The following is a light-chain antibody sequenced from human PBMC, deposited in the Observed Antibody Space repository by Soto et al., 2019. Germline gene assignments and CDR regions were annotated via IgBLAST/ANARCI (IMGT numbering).Light chain of an antibody. CDR2: DAS. Sequence: EIVMTQSPGTQSVSPGERATLSCRASQSVRSKLAWYQQKPGQAPRLLIYDASTRATGIPARFSGSGSGTEFTLTISSLQSEDFAVYYCQQYNNWPPITFGQGTRLEIK. V-gene: IGKV3-15*01. CDR1: QSVRSK. J-gene: IGKJ5*01. CDR3: QQYNNWPPIT.